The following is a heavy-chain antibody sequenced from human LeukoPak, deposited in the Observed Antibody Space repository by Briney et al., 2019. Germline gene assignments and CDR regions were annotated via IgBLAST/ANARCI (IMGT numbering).Heavy chain of an antibody. J-gene: IGHJ4*02. CDR2: IYYSGST. CDR3: ARDRGGSLDY. CDR1: GGSISSYY. Sequence: ETLSLTCTVSGGSISSYYWSWIRQPPGKGLEWIGYIYYSGSTNYNPSLKSRVTISVDTSKNQFSLKLSSVTAADTAVYYCARDRGGSLDYWGQGTLVTVSS. V-gene: IGHV4-59*01. D-gene: IGHD3-10*01.